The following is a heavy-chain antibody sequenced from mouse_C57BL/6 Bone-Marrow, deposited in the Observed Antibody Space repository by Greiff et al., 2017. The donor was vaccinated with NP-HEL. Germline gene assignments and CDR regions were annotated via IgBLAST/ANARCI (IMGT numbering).Heavy chain of an antibody. Sequence: QVQLKESGAELVRPGASVKLSCKASGYTFTDYYINWVKQRPGQGLEWIARIYPGSGNTYYNEKFKGKATLTAEKSSSTAYMQLSSLTSEDSAVYFCARGDYGSSYDYAMDYWGQGTAVTVSA. J-gene: IGHJ4*01. V-gene: IGHV1-76*01. CDR1: GYTFTDYY. CDR2: IYPGSGNT. D-gene: IGHD1-1*01. CDR3: ARGDYGSSYDYAMDY.